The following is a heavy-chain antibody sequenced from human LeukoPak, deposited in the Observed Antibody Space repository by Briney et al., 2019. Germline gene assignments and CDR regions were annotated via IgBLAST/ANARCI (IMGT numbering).Heavy chain of an antibody. V-gene: IGHV1-18*01. CDR3: ARRPGPYSSSWFDY. CDR2: ISAYNGNT. J-gene: IGHJ4*02. D-gene: IGHD6-13*01. Sequence: GASVKVSCKASGYTFTSYGISWVRQAPGQGLEWMGWISAYNGNTNYAQKLQGTVTMTTDTSTSTAYMELRSLRSDDTAVYYCARRPGPYSSSWFDYWGQGTLVTVSS. CDR1: GYTFTSYG.